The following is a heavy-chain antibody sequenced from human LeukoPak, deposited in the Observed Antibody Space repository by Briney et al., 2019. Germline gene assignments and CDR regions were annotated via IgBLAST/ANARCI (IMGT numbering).Heavy chain of an antibody. J-gene: IGHJ3*02. CDR3: ARELLHDFWSGYYPVGAFDI. D-gene: IGHD3-3*01. V-gene: IGHV3-30-3*01. Sequence: PGRSLRLSCAASGFTFNSYALHWVRQAPGKGLEWVTHISYDGINKYYADSVKGRFTVSRDNSKNTLYLQMNSLRAEDTAVYYCARELLHDFWSGYYPVGAFDIWGQGTMVTVSS. CDR2: ISYDGINK. CDR1: GFTFNSYA.